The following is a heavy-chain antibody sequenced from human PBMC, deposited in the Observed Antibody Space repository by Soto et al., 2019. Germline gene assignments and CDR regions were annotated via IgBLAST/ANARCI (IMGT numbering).Heavy chain of an antibody. CDR1: GFTFSTYG. Sequence: QVQLIESGGGVVQPGRSLRLSCAASGFTFSTYGMHWVRQAPGKGLEWVALISYDGSNRNSPDSVKGRFTISRDNSKNTLYLQMTSLRVADTAVYYCAKDEVRTPSLYAMDVWGQGTTVTVSS. V-gene: IGHV3-30*18. CDR2: ISYDGSNR. CDR3: AKDEVRTPSLYAMDV. D-gene: IGHD3-10*01. J-gene: IGHJ6*02.